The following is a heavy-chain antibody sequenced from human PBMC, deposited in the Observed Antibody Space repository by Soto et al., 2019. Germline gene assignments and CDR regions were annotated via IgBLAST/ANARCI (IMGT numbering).Heavy chain of an antibody. D-gene: IGHD6-19*01. CDR2: IDERGATT. CDR1: GFTLRDYT. J-gene: IGHJ4*02. CDR3: PKSRIQGWTRGLYDH. Sequence: PGGSLRLSCAASGFTLRDYTMSWVRRAPGKGLEWVSSIDERGATTSNAESVRGRFTISRDDSKNTLYLQMNSLRDEDTAVYFCPKSRIQGWTRGLYDHWGQGTQVTVSS. V-gene: IGHV3-23*01.